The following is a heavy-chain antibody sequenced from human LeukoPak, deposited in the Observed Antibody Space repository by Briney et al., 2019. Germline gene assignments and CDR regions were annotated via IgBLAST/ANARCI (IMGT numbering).Heavy chain of an antibody. CDR2: ISYSGST. CDR1: GGSISNYY. J-gene: IGHJ4*02. Sequence: PSETLSLTCTVSGGSISNYYWSWIRQPPGKGLEWIGYISYSGSTNYNPSLRSRVTISVDTSKNQFSLKLSSVTAADTAVYYCARGGVTPSDYWGQGTLVTVSS. D-gene: IGHD4-23*01. V-gene: IGHV4-59*01. CDR3: ARGGVTPSDY.